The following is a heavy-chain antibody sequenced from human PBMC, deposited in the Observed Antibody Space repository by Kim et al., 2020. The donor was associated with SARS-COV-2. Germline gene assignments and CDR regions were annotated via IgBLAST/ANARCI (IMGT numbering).Heavy chain of an antibody. J-gene: IGHJ4*02. D-gene: IGHD6-19*01. Sequence: SPSIQGQVTISADKSISTAYLQWSSLKASDTAMYYCARLEAVAVSYYFDYWGQGTLVTVSS. CDR3: ARLEAVAVSYYFDY. V-gene: IGHV5-51*01.